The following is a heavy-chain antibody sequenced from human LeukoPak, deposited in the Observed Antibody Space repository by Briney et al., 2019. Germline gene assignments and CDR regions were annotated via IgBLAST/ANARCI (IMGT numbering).Heavy chain of an antibody. CDR2: ISYDGSNK. D-gene: IGHD3-10*01. Sequence: PGRSLRLSCAASGFTFSSYGMHWVRQAPGKGLEWVAVISYDGSNKYYADSVKGRFTISRDNSKNTLYLQMNSLRAEDTAVYYCARESGFGELLFDYWGQGTLVTASS. CDR3: ARESGFGELLFDY. CDR1: GFTFSSYG. J-gene: IGHJ4*02. V-gene: IGHV3-30*03.